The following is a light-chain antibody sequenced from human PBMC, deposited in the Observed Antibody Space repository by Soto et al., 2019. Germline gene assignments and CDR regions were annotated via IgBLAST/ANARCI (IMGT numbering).Light chain of an antibody. Sequence: EIVLTQSPGTLSLSPGERATLSCRASQSVSYYLAWYQQKPGQAPRLLIYDASSRATGVPDRFSGSGSGTDFTLTISRLEPEGFAVYYCQQYYSWPRGTFGQGTKVDIK. V-gene: IGKV3-20*01. J-gene: IGKJ1*01. CDR3: QQYYSWPRGT. CDR1: QSVSYY. CDR2: DAS.